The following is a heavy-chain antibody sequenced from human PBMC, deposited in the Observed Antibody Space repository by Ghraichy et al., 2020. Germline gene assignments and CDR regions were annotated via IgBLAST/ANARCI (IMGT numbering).Heavy chain of an antibody. CDR3: ARTPSGREIYCSGGSCLNWFDP. CDR1: GGSISSYY. Sequence: SETLSLTCTVSGGSISSYYWSWIRQPPGKGLEWIGYIYYSGSTNYNPSLKSRVTISVDTSKNQFSLKLSSVTAADTAVYYCARTPSGREIYCSGGSCLNWFDPWGQGTLVTVSS. D-gene: IGHD2-15*01. CDR2: IYYSGST. V-gene: IGHV4-59*01. J-gene: IGHJ5*02.